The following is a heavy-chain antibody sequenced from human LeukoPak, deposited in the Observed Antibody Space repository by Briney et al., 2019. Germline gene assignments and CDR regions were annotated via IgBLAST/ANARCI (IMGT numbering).Heavy chain of an antibody. Sequence: GGSLRLSCAASGYTFSSYAMHWVRQAPGKGLEWVAVIWADGNNKYYGDSVKGRFTISRDNSKNTLYLQRNSLRAEDTAVYYCARDAGVTACDYWGQGTLVTVSS. V-gene: IGHV3-33*01. CDR1: GYTFSSYA. CDR2: IWADGNNK. D-gene: IGHD2-21*02. J-gene: IGHJ4*02. CDR3: ARDAGVTACDY.